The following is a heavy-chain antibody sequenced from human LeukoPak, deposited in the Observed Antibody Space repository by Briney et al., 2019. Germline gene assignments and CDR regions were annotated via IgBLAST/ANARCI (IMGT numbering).Heavy chain of an antibody. CDR1: GGSISSYY. D-gene: IGHD3-10*01. J-gene: IGHJ6*03. CDR2: IYSSESA. Sequence: KPSETLSLTCTVSGGSISSYYWSWIRQPPGKGLEWIGHIYSSESAHYNPSLKSRVTISVDTSKHQFSLKLSSVTAADTAVYYCARPSLWFGDASYYMDVWGKGTTVTVSS. V-gene: IGHV4-4*09. CDR3: ARPSLWFGDASYYMDV.